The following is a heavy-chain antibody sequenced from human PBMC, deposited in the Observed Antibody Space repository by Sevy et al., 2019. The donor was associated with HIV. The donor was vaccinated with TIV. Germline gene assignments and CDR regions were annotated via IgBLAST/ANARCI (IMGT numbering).Heavy chain of an antibody. CDR3: ARAQQVTMLVVIGGLYFDF. V-gene: IGHV3-7*01. CDR2: IRQDRSEK. Sequence: GGSLRLSCAASSFTFSSYWMTWVRQAPGKGLEWVANIRQDRSEKYYSDSVKGRFTISRDNARNSLYLQMESLRAEDTAVYYCARAQQVTMLVVIGGLYFDFWGQGTLVTVSS. D-gene: IGHD3-22*01. CDR1: SFTFSSYW. J-gene: IGHJ4*02.